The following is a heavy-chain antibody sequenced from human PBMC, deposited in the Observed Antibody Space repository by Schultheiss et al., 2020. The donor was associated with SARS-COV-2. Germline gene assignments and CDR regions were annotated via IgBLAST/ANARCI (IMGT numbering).Heavy chain of an antibody. CDR2: ISAYNGNT. Sequence: GGSLRLSCKASGGTFSSYGISWVRQAPGQGLEWMGWISAYNGNTNYAQKLQGRVTMTTDTSTSTAYMELRSLRSDDTAVYYCARVGADYGYYGEYFQHWGQGTLVTVSS. CDR3: ARVGADYGYYGEYFQH. CDR1: GGTFSSYG. V-gene: IGHV1-18*01. D-gene: IGHD4-17*01. J-gene: IGHJ1*01.